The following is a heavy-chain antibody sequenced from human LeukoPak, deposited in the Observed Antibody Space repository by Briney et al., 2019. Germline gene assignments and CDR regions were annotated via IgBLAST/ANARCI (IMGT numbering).Heavy chain of an antibody. V-gene: IGHV3-23*01. D-gene: IGHD5-18*01. CDR2: ISGSGGST. CDR3: AKGKYSYGTLDY. CDR1: GFTFSSYA. Sequence: GGSLRLSCAASGFTFSSYAMSWVRQAPGKGLEWVSAISGSGGSTYYADSVKGRFTIPRDNSKNTLYLQMNSLRAEDTAVYYCAKGKYSYGTLDYWGQGTLVTVSS. J-gene: IGHJ4*02.